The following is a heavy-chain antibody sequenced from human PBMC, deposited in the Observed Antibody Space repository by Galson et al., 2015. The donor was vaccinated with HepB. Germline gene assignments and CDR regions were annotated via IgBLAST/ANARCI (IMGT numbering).Heavy chain of an antibody. Sequence: SVKVSCKASGGTFSSYAISWVRQAPGQGLEWMGGIIPILGIANYAQKFQGRVTITADKSTSTAYMELSSLRSEDTAVYYCAREFIPIAARPFDYWGQGTLVTVSS. J-gene: IGHJ4*02. CDR3: AREFIPIAARPFDY. CDR1: GGTFSSYA. CDR2: IIPILGIA. V-gene: IGHV1-69*10. D-gene: IGHD6-6*01.